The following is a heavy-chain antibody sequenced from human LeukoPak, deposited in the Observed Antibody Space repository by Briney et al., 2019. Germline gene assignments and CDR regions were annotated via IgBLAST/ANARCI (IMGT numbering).Heavy chain of an antibody. CDR1: GFTFSSYG. Sequence: GGSLRLSCAASGFTFSSYGMHWVRQAPGEGLEWVAVIWYDGSNKYYADSVKGRFTISRDNSKNTLYLQMNSLRAEDTAVYYCASDLVPTYYYDSSGYFGYGYWGQGTLVTVSS. CDR3: ASDLVPTYYYDSSGYFGYGY. J-gene: IGHJ4*02. CDR2: IWYDGSNK. V-gene: IGHV3-33*01. D-gene: IGHD3-22*01.